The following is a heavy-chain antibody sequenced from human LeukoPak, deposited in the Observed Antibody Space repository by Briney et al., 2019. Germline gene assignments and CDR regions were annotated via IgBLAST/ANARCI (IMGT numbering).Heavy chain of an antibody. CDR2: ISSSSSTI. CDR3: ARDSPKRPGITMIGDY. J-gene: IGHJ4*02. Sequence: PGGSLRLSCAASGFTFSSYSMNWVRQAPGKGLEWVSYISSSSSTIYYADSVKGRFTISRDNAKNSLYLQMNSLRAEDTAVYYCARDSPKRPGITMIGDYWGQGTLVTVSS. V-gene: IGHV3-48*04. CDR1: GFTFSSYS. D-gene: IGHD3-22*01.